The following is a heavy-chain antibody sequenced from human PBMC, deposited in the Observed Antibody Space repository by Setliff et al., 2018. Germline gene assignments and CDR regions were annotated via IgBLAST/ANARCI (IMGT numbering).Heavy chain of an antibody. CDR3: ARHVKDSSNPLYYHYGMDV. CDR2: IYYSGST. Sequence: PSETLSLTCTVSGGSISSSSYYWGWIRQPPGKGLEWIGTIYYSGSTYYNPSLKSRVTISVDTSKSQFSLKLSSVTAADTAVYYCARHVKDSSNPLYYHYGMDVWGQGTTVTVSS. CDR1: GGSISSSSYY. V-gene: IGHV4-39*01. D-gene: IGHD6-13*01. J-gene: IGHJ6*02.